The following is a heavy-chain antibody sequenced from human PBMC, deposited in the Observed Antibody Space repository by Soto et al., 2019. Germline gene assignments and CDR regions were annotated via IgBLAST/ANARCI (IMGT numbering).Heavy chain of an antibody. V-gene: IGHV1-46*03. CDR3: ARAFPYIVRGVIAYYNYYNIDV. J-gene: IGHJ6*03. CDR1: GYTFTSYY. CDR2: INPSGGST. D-gene: IGHD3-10*01. Sequence: QVQLVQSGAEVKKPGASVKVSCKASGYTFTSYYMHWVRQAPGQGLEWMGIINPSGGSTSYAQKVQGRVTMTRDTSTSTVYKELSSLRSEDTPVYYCARAFPYIVRGVIAYYNYYNIDVCGKGTTVTVSS.